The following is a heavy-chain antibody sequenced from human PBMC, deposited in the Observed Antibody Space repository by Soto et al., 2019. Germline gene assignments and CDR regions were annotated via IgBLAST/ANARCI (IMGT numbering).Heavy chain of an antibody. CDR3: ARVRVAARYFDY. Sequence: GGSLRLSCAASGFTVSSNYMSWVRQAPGKGLEWVSVIYSGGSTYYADSVKGRFTISRDNSKNTLYLQMNSLRDEDTAVYYCARVRVAARYFDYWGQGTLVTVSS. V-gene: IGHV3-53*01. CDR1: GFTVSSNY. J-gene: IGHJ4*02. CDR2: IYSGGST. D-gene: IGHD6-6*01.